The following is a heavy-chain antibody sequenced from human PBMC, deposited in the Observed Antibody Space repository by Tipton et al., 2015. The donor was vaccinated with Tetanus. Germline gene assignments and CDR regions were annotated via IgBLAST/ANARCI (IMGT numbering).Heavy chain of an antibody. CDR3: ARGLDPYKSGNF. CDR2: IKPDGGEK. J-gene: IGHJ4*02. V-gene: IGHV3-7*01. D-gene: IGHD5-24*01. Sequence: SLRLSCAASGFTFSRSWMTWVRQTPGKGLEWVANIKPDGGEKYYVDSVKGRFTISRDNAKNSLYLQMSSLRAEDTAVYFCARGLDPYKSGNFWGQGTLVTVSS. CDR1: GFTFSRSW.